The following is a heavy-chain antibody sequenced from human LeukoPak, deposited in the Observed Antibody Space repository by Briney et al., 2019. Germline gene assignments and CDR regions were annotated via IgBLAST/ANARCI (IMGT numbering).Heavy chain of an antibody. CDR1: GFTFSSYA. Sequence: GGSLRLSCAASGFTFSSYAMHWVRQAPGKGLEYVSAISSNGGSTYYANSVKGRFTISRDNSKNTLYLQMGSLRAEEMAVYYCARIMADSSSWLDYWGQGTLVTVSS. CDR2: ISSNGGST. J-gene: IGHJ4*02. CDR3: ARIMADSSSWLDY. D-gene: IGHD6-13*01. V-gene: IGHV3-64*01.